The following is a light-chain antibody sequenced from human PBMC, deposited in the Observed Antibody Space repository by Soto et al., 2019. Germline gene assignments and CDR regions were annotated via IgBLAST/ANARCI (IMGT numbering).Light chain of an antibody. J-gene: IGLJ1*01. CDR3: SSHTDYNTRV. CDR1: SSDVGGYNF. V-gene: IGLV2-14*01. Sequence: QSALTQPASVSGSPGQSIAISCTGTSSDVGGYNFVSWYQQHPGEAPKLIIHEVTNRPSGVSDRFSGSKSGNTASLTISGLQADDEADYYCSSHTDYNTRVFGRGTKVTVL. CDR2: EVT.